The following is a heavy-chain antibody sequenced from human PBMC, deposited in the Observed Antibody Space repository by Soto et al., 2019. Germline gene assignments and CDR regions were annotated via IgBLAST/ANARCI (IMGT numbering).Heavy chain of an antibody. CDR2: ICNSGAT. V-gene: IGHV4-31*03. D-gene: IGHD2-8*01. Sequence: QVQLQESGPGLVKPSQTLSLTCSVSGGSISSNSNRWSWIRQHPGQGLEWIGYICNSGATYYNPSLKSRVAISADPSKHQFSLNLNSVTAADTAVYYCARGSLNAVWYFDLWGRGTQVTVSS. CDR1: GGSISSNSNR. CDR3: ARGSLNAVWYFDL. J-gene: IGHJ2*01.